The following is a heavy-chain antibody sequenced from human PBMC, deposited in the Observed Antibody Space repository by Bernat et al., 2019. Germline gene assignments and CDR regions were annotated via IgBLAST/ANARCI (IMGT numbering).Heavy chain of an antibody. V-gene: IGHV3-30*18. Sequence: QVQLVESGGGVVQPGRSLRLSCAASGFTFSSYGMHWVRQAPGKGLEWEATISYDGSDKHYADSVQGRVTVSRDNSKNTLYLQMNSLRAEDTAVYYCAKSPGSGWYFDYWGRGTLVTVSS. CDR1: GFTFSSYG. D-gene: IGHD6-19*01. CDR2: ISYDGSDK. J-gene: IGHJ4*02. CDR3: AKSPGSGWYFDY.